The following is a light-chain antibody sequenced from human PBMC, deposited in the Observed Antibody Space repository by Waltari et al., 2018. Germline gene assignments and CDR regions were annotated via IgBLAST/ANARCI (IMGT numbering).Light chain of an antibody. CDR1: SSDVGGSNY. V-gene: IGLV2-8*01. CDR3: SSYVGYKNNYV. J-gene: IGLJ1*01. Sequence: QSALTQPPSASGSPGQSVTISCPATSSDVGGSNYVSWYQQYPGKAPKVMIYGVNKRPSGVPDRFSGSKSGNTASLTVSGLQAEDEADYYCSSYVGYKNNYVFGTGTKVTVL. CDR2: GVN.